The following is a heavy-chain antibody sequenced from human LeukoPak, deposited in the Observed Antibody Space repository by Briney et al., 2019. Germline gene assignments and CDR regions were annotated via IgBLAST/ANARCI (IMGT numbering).Heavy chain of an antibody. CDR2: IFYSGST. Sequence: PSETLSLTCTVSDASISSYYWSWIRQPPGRGLEWIGYIFYSGSTNYNPSLKSRVTISVDTSKNQFTLKLSSVTAADTAVYYCARSYGSGSSSVGYFDYWGQGTLVTVSS. CDR1: DASISSYY. V-gene: IGHV4-59*08. CDR3: ARSYGSGSSSVGYFDY. J-gene: IGHJ4*02. D-gene: IGHD3-10*01.